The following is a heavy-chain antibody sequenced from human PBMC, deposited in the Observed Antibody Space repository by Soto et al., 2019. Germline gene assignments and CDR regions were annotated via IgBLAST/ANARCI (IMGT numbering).Heavy chain of an antibody. J-gene: IGHJ6*03. V-gene: IGHV4-39*01. Sequence: PSETLSLTCTVSGGSISSSSYYWGWIRQPPGKGLEWIGSIYYSGSTYYNPSLKSRVTISVDTSKNQFSLKLSSVTAADTAVYYCARLYSNYGQLNPTLYYYYYYMDVWGKGTTVTVSS. CDR1: GGSISSSSYY. CDR3: ARLYSNYGQLNPTLYYYYYYMDV. D-gene: IGHD4-4*01. CDR2: IYYSGST.